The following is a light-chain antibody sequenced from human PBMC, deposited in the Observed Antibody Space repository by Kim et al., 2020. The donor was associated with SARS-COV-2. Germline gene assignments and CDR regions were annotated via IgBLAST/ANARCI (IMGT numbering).Light chain of an antibody. CDR2: DWS. J-gene: IGKJ5*01. CDR3: HRRCDWPRGA. CDR1: QSVSSY. V-gene: IGKV3-11*01. Sequence: SPGDSATLSCRASQSVSSYFAWYQQKPGQPPRLLIYDWSVRATGVPARFRGSGYVTDFTLTIDSLEPEDFVVYFCHRRCDWPRGAFGQGTRLEI.